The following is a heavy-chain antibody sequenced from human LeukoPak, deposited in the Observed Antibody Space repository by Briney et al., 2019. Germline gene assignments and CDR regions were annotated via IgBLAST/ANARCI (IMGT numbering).Heavy chain of an antibody. V-gene: IGHV1-2*02. CDR1: GYTFTGYY. CDR3: ARSSDILTGYFGYYHYGMDV. J-gene: IGHJ6*02. D-gene: IGHD3-9*01. CDR2: INPNSGGT. Sequence: ASVKVSCKASGYTFTGYYMHWVRQAPGQGLEWMGWINPNSGGTNHAQKFQGRVTMTRDTSISTAYMELSRLRSDDTAVYYCARSSDILTGYFGYYHYGMDVWGQGTTVTVSS.